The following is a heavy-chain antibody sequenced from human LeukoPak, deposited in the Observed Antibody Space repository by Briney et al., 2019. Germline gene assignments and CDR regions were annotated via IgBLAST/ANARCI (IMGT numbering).Heavy chain of an antibody. CDR2: IYAGGSP. D-gene: IGHD4-11*01. Sequence: GGSLRLSCAASGFIISSNYMSWVRQAPGKGLEWVSVIYAGGSPFYADSVKGRFTISRDNSKNTVYLQMNSLRAEDTAVYYCARGRQCDYWGQGTLVTVSS. V-gene: IGHV3-53*01. J-gene: IGHJ4*02. CDR3: ARGRQCDY. CDR1: GFIISSNY.